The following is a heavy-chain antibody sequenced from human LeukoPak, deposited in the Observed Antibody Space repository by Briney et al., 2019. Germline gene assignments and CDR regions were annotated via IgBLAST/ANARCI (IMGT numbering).Heavy chain of an antibody. CDR3: ARPKKSGSYLNTRLSGYFDY. D-gene: IGHD1-26*01. CDR2: IYYSGST. Sequence: ETSETLSLTCTVSGGSISSYYWSWIRQPPGKGLEWIGYIYYSGSTNYNPSLKSRVTISVDTSKNQFSLKLSSVTAADTAVYYCARPKKSGSYLNTRLSGYFDYWGQGALVTVSS. V-gene: IGHV4-59*12. J-gene: IGHJ4*02. CDR1: GGSISSYY.